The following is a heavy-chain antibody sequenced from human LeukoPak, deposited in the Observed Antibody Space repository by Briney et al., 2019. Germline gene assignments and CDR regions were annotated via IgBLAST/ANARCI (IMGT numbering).Heavy chain of an antibody. CDR3: ARSPYYYYYYMDV. V-gene: IGHV4-59*01. CDR2: IYYSGSN. Sequence: PSETLSLTCTVSGGSISSYYWSWIRQPPGKGLEWIGYIYYSGSNNYNPSLKSRVTISVDTSKNQFSLRLSSVTAADTAVYYCARSPYYYYYYMDVWGKGTTVTVSS. CDR1: GGSISSYY. J-gene: IGHJ6*03.